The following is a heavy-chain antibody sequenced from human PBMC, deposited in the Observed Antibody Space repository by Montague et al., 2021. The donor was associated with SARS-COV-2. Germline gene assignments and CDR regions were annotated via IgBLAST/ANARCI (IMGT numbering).Heavy chain of an antibody. CDR1: GGSINSDY. V-gene: IGHV4-59*01. D-gene: IGHD5-24*01. CDR3: AREDRWNWFDL. J-gene: IGHJ5*02. CDR2: VFYRGST. Sequence: SETLSLTCTVSGGSINSDYWCWIRHPPGKGLEWNGYVFYRGSTNNNPSLKSRVTISVDTSKNQFSLKLISVTAADTAVYYCAREDRWNWFDLWGQGILVTVSS.